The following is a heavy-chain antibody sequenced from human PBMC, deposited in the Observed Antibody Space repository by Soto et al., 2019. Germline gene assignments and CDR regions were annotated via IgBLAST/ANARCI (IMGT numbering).Heavy chain of an antibody. CDR1: GGSISSSSYY. V-gene: IGHV4-39*01. Sequence: QLQLQESGPGLVKPSEPLSLTCTVSGGSISSSSYYWGWIRQPPGKGLGGIGSIYYSGSTYYSPPLKSRVTIPVDTSKNQFPLKLSSVTAADTAVYYCARPQYCSGGSCYSGDAFDIWGQGTMVTVSS. J-gene: IGHJ3*02. CDR3: ARPQYCSGGSCYSGDAFDI. D-gene: IGHD2-15*01. CDR2: IYYSGST.